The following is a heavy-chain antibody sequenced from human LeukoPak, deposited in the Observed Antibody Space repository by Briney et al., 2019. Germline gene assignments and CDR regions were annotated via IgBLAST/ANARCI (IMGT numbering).Heavy chain of an antibody. CDR2: IYTSGST. V-gene: IGHV4-4*07. CDR3: ARDSRYYDSSGYYYRDWFDP. D-gene: IGHD3-22*01. J-gene: IGHJ5*02. Sequence: SETLCLTCTVSGGSISSYYWSWIRQPAGKGLERIGRIYTSGSTNYNPSLKSRVTMSVDTSKNQFSLKLSSVTAADTAVYYCARDSRYYDSSGYYYRDWFDPWGQGTLVTVSS. CDR1: GGSISSYY.